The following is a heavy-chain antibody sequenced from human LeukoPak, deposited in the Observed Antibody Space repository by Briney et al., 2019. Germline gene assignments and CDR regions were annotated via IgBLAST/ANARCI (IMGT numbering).Heavy chain of an antibody. CDR2: IYYSGST. V-gene: IGHV4-59*01. J-gene: IGHJ5*02. Sequence: SETLSVTRTVSGGSISSYYWSWIRQPPGKGLEWIGYIYYSGSTNYNPSLKSRVTISVDTSKNQFSLKLSSVTAADTAVYYCARGLTYCGGDCYAPWGQGTQVTVSS. CDR1: GGSISSYY. CDR3: ARGLTYCGGDCYAP. D-gene: IGHD2-21*02.